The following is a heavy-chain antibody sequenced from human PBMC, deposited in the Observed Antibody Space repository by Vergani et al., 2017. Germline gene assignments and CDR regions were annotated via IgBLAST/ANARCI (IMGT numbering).Heavy chain of an antibody. D-gene: IGHD2-2*01. J-gene: IGHJ3*02. V-gene: IGHV3-23*01. CDR1: GFTFSSYA. CDR3: AKDLRFDXSSTSCYSLGAFDI. CDR2: ISGSGGST. Sequence: EVQLLESGGGLVQPGGSLRLSCAASGFTFSSYAMSWVRQAPGKGLEWVSAISGSGGSTYYADSVKGRFTISRDNSKNTLYLQMNSLRAEDTAVYYCAKDLRFDXSSTSCYSLGAFDIWGQGTMVTVSS.